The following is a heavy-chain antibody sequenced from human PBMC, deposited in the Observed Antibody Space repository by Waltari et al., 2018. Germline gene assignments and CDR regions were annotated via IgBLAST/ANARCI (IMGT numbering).Heavy chain of an antibody. CDR1: GGTFSSYA. D-gene: IGHD1-26*01. Sequence: QVQLVQSGAEVKKPGSSVKVSCKASGGTFSSYAISWVRQAPGQGLEWMGGIIPIFGTANYAQKFQGRVTITADESTSTAYMELSSLRSEDTAVYYCARDPNVIVVGARDGMDVWGQGTTVTVSS. V-gene: IGHV1-69*13. CDR2: IIPIFGTA. J-gene: IGHJ6*02. CDR3: ARDPNVIVVGARDGMDV.